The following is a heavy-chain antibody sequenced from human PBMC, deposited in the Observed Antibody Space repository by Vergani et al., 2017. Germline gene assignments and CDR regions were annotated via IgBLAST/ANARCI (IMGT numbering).Heavy chain of an antibody. Sequence: QVQLVESGGGLVKPGGSLRLSCAASGFTFSSYGMHWVRQAPGKGLEWVAVISYDGSNKYYADSVKGRFTISRDNSKNTLYLQMNSLRAEDTAMYYCARDDGDYGYWGQGTLVTVSS. CDR2: ISYDGSNK. D-gene: IGHD4-17*01. CDR1: GFTFSSYG. CDR3: ARDDGDYGY. J-gene: IGHJ4*02. V-gene: IGHV3-30*03.